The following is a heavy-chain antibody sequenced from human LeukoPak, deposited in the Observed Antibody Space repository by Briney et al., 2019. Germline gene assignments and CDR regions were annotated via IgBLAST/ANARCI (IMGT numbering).Heavy chain of an antibody. CDR3: ARSGYSSSREYYFDY. V-gene: IGHV4-38-2*02. Sequence: SETLSLTCTVSGYSISSGYYWGWIRQPPGKGLEWIGSIYHSGSTYYNPSLKSRVTISVDTSKNQFSLKLSSVTAADTAVYYCARSGYSSSREYYFDYWDQGTLVTVS. CDR1: GYSISSGYY. D-gene: IGHD6-13*01. J-gene: IGHJ4*02. CDR2: IYHSGST.